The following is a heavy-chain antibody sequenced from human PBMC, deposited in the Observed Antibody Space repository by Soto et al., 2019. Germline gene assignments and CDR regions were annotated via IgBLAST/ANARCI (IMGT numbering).Heavy chain of an antibody. D-gene: IGHD5-12*01. CDR1: GFTFSSYA. J-gene: IGHJ4*02. CDR2: ISYDGSNK. V-gene: IGHV3-30-3*01. CDR3: AVRAASIRWPRDCFDY. Sequence: GGSLRLSCAASGFTFSSYAMHWVRQAPGKGLEWVAVISYDGSNKYYADSVKGRFTTSRDNSKNTLYLQMNSLRAEDTAVYYCAVRAASIRWPRDCFDYWGQGTLVTVSS.